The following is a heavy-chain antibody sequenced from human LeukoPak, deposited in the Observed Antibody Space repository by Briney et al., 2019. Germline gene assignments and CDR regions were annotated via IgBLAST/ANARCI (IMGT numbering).Heavy chain of an antibody. CDR3: ARGIAAAEPFHY. CDR1: GGSISSGNW. CDR2: IYHSGST. Sequence: SETLSVTCAVSGGSISSGNWWSWVRQPPGKGLEWIGEIYHSGSTNYNPSLKSRVTISVDKSKNQFSLKLSSVTAADTAVYYCARGIAAAEPFHYWGQGTLVTVSS. J-gene: IGHJ4*02. D-gene: IGHD6-13*01. V-gene: IGHV4-4*02.